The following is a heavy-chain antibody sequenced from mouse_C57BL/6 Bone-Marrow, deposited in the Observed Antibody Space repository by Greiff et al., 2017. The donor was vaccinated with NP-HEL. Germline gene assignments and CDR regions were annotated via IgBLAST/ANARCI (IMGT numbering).Heavy chain of an antibody. V-gene: IGHV1-5*01. D-gene: IGHD1-1*01. Sequence: DVKLVESGTVLARPGASVKMSCKTSGYTFTSYWMHWVKQRPGQGLEWIGAIYPGNSDTSYNQKFKGKAKLTAVTSASTAYMELSSLTNEDSAVYYCTRWKLLLRSYAMDYWGQGTSVTVSS. J-gene: IGHJ4*01. CDR2: IYPGNSDT. CDR1: GYTFTSYW. CDR3: TRWKLLLRSYAMDY.